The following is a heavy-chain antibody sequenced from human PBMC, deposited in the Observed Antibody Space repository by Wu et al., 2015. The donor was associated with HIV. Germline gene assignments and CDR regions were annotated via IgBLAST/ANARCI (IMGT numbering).Heavy chain of an antibody. J-gene: IGHJ6*02. CDR2: MNPNSGNT. D-gene: IGHD3-9*01. Sequence: QVQLVQSGAEVKKPGASVKVSCKASGYTFTRYDINWVRQATGQGLEWMGWMNPNSGNTGYAQKFQGRVTMTRNTSISTAYMELSSLRSEDTAVYYCARSYYDSLTGYYIHGMDVWGQGTTVTVSS. V-gene: IGHV1-8*01. CDR3: ARSYYDSLTGYYIHGMDV. CDR1: GYTFTRYD.